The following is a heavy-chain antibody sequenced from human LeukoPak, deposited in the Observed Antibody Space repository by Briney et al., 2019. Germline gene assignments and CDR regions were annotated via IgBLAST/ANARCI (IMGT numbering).Heavy chain of an antibody. CDR1: GFTSTNYA. CDR2: LIGSSGST. D-gene: IGHD5-12*01. V-gene: IGHV3-23*01. Sequence: GGSLRLSCAASGFTSTNYAMNWVRQAPGKGLEWVSVLIGSSGSTDYADSVKGRFTISRDKSKNTLFLQMNSPRAEDTAIYFCAKGAYDYIEMGYFDSWGQGTLVTVSS. J-gene: IGHJ4*02. CDR3: AKGAYDYIEMGYFDS.